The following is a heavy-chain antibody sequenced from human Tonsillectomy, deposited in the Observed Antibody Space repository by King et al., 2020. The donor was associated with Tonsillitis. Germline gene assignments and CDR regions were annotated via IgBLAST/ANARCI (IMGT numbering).Heavy chain of an antibody. CDR1: GGTFSSYT. J-gene: IGHJ6*02. Sequence: QVQLVESGAEVKKPGASVKVSCKASGGTFSSYTISWVRQAPGQGLEWMGRIIPIFGTTNYAQKFQGRVTITADESTSTAYLELSSLRSEDTAVYYCACWYISVWRQLYPMDVWGQGTTVTVSS. CDR2: IIPIFGTT. V-gene: IGHV1-69*01. D-gene: IGHD6-19*01. CDR3: ACWYISVWRQLYPMDV.